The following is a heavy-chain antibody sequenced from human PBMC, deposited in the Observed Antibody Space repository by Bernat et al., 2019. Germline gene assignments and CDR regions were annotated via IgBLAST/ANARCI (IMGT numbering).Heavy chain of an antibody. CDR3: AKDSWGAYYYDSSGYYWGYFDY. CDR2: ISYDGSNK. CDR1: GFTFSSYG. Sequence: VQLVESGGGVVQPGRSLRLSCAASGFTFSSYGMHWVRQAPGKGLEWVAVISYDGSNKYYADSVKGRFTISRDNSKNTLYLQMNSLRAEDTAVYYCAKDSWGAYYYDSSGYYWGYFDYWGQGTLVTVSS. J-gene: IGHJ4*02. V-gene: IGHV3-30*18. D-gene: IGHD3-22*01.